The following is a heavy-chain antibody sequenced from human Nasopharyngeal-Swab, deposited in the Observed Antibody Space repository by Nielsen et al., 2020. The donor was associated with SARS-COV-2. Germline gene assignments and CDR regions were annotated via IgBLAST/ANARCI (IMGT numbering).Heavy chain of an antibody. Sequence: GSLRLSCAVYGGSFSGYYWSWIRQPPGKGLEWIGEINHSGSTNYNPSLKSRVTISVGTSKNQFSLKLSSVTAADTAVYYCARGIVVVPAAMAYYYYYGMDVWGQGTTVTVSS. CDR3: ARGIVVVPAAMAYYYYYGMDV. CDR1: GGSFSGYY. D-gene: IGHD2-2*01. J-gene: IGHJ6*02. V-gene: IGHV4-34*01. CDR2: INHSGST.